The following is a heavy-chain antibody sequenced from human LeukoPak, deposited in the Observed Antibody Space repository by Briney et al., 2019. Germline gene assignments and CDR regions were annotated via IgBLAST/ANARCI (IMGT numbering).Heavy chain of an antibody. D-gene: IGHD6-19*01. J-gene: IGHJ4*02. Sequence: PGGSLRLSCAASGFTFRDYYTSWIRPAPGKGLEWVSYISRRGSTIFYADSVKGRFTISRDNAKTSLYLQMNSLRAEDTAVYYCARDLPQWLGSAIDYWGQGTLVTVSS. CDR1: GFTFRDYY. CDR2: ISRRGSTI. V-gene: IGHV3-11*01. CDR3: ARDLPQWLGSAIDY.